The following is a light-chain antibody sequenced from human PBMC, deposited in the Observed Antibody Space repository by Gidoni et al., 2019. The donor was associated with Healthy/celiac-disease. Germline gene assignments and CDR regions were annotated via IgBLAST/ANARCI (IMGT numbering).Light chain of an antibody. Sequence: SYDLTQPPSVSVSPGQTASITCSAHKLGDKYACWYQQKPGQSPVLVIYQDSKRPSGIPERFSGSNSGNTATLTISGTQAMDEADYYCQAWDSSTVVFGGGTKLTVL. J-gene: IGLJ2*01. CDR3: QAWDSSTVV. CDR2: QDS. V-gene: IGLV3-1*01. CDR1: KLGDKY.